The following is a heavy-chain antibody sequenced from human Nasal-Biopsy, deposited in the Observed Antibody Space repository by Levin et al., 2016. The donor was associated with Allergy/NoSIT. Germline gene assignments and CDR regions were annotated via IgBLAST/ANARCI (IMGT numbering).Heavy chain of an antibody. CDR2: ISGRGRNT. V-gene: IGHV3-23*01. CDR3: AKDWGCGDDCYRFFGS. D-gene: IGHD2-21*01. CDR1: GFTFSNYA. J-gene: IGHJ4*02. Sequence: GGSLRLSCSASGFTFSNYAMSWVRQAPGKGLEWLSGISGRGRNTYYADSVKGRFTISRDNSKNTVFLQMNSLRGDDTAIYFCAKDWGCGDDCYRFFGSWGQGTPVTVSS.